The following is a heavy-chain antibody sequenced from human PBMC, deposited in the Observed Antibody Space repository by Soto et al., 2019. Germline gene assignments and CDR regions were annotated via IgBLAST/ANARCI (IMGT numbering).Heavy chain of an antibody. CDR2: ISPKSGGT. V-gene: IGHV1-2*02. J-gene: IGHJ4*02. Sequence: ASVKVSCKASGYSFIDYYIHWLRQAPGQGFEWMGRISPKSGGTNYARKFEGRVSMTWDTSLNTAYMELSSLISDDTAVYYCARPPGYSSDWYYFDLWGQGTLVTVSS. CDR1: GYSFIDYY. CDR3: ARPPGYSSDWYYFDL. D-gene: IGHD3-9*01.